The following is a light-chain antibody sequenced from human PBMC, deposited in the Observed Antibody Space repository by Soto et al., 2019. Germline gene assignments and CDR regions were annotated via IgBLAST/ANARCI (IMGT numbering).Light chain of an antibody. CDR1: QDISNY. V-gene: IGKV1-33*01. CDR2: DAS. Sequence: DIQMTQSPSSLSASVGDRVTITFQASQDISNYLNWYQQKPGKAPKLLIYDASNLETGVPSRFSGSGSGTDFTFTISSLQPEDIATYYCQQYDNLFLTFGGGTKVDIK. CDR3: QQYDNLFLT. J-gene: IGKJ4*01.